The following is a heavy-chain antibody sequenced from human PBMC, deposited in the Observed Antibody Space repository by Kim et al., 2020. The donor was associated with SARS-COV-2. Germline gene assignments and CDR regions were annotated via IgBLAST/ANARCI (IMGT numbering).Heavy chain of an antibody. J-gene: IGHJ5*02. CDR3: AREPIITIFGVVIERNGFDP. D-gene: IGHD3-3*01. CDR1: GYTFTSYA. V-gene: IGHV7-4-1*02. CDR2: INTNTGNP. Sequence: ASVKVSCKASGYTFTSYAMNWVRQAPGQGLEWMGWINTNTGNPTYAQGFTGRFVFSLDTSVSTAYLQISSLKAEDTAVYYCAREPIITIFGVVIERNGFDPWGQGTLVTVSS.